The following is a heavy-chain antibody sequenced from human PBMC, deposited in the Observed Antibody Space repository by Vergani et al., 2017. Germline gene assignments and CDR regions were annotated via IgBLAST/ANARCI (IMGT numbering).Heavy chain of an antibody. CDR3: ARGLSGYCSGDKCYIHPWFDS. CDR2: INPSGGST. V-gene: IGHV1-46*01. Sequence: VQLVQSGAEVKKPGATVKISCKASGYTFTSYYMHWVRQAPGQGLEWMGIINPSGGSTSYAQKFQGRVTMTRDTSTSTVYMELSSLRSEDTAIYYCARGLSGYCSGDKCYIHPWFDSWGPGTLVTVSS. D-gene: IGHD2-15*01. J-gene: IGHJ5*01. CDR1: GYTFTSYY.